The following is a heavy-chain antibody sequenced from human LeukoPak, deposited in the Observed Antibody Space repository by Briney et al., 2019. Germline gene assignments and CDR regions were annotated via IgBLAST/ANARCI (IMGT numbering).Heavy chain of an antibody. D-gene: IGHD3-10*01. CDR3: AREIPYYYGSGSYYNSGFDY. V-gene: IGHV6-1*01. CDR2: TYYRSKWYN. CDR1: GDSVSSNSAA. J-gene: IGHJ4*02. Sequence: SQTLSLTCAISGDSVSSNSAAWSWIRQSPSRGLEWLGRTYYRSKWYNDYAVSVRSRITINPDTSKNQFSLQLNSVTPEDTAVYYCAREIPYYYGSGSYYNSGFDYWGQGTLVTVSS.